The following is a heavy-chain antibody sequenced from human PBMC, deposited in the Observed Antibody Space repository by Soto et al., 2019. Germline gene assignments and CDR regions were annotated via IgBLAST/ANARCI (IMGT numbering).Heavy chain of an antibody. CDR2: IIPIFGTA. Sequence: SVKVSCKASGGTFSSYAISWVRQAPGQGLEWMGGIIPIFGTANYAQKFQGRVTITADESTSTAYMELSSLRSEDTAVYYCARDIVRHYDSSGYSDYWGQGTLLTVS. CDR1: GGTFSSYA. CDR3: ARDIVRHYDSSGYSDY. V-gene: IGHV1-69*13. J-gene: IGHJ4*02. D-gene: IGHD3-22*01.